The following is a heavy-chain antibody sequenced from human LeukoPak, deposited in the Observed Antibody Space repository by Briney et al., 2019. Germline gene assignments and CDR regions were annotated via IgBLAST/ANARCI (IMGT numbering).Heavy chain of an antibody. J-gene: IGHJ4*02. CDR1: GGSISSSNYY. CDR2: MYYSGIT. CDR3: ASSVGATRFDY. D-gene: IGHD1-26*01. Sequence: PSETLSLTCTVSGGSISSSNYYWGWIRQPPGKGLEWIGSMYYSGITYYNPSLKSRLTISVDTSKNQFPLKLSSVTAADTAVYYCASSVGATRFDYWGQGTPVTVSS. V-gene: IGHV4-39*01.